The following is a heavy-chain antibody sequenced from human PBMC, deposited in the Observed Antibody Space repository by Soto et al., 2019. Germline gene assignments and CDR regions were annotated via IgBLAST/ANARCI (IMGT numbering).Heavy chain of an antibody. V-gene: IGHV5-10-1*01. CDR1: GYSFTSYW. J-gene: IGHJ3*02. D-gene: IGHD3-22*01. Sequence: GESLKISFKDSGYSFTSYWISWVRQMPGKGLEWMGRIDPSDSYTNYSPAFQGHVTISADKSISTAYLQWSSLKASDTAMYYCARLSTMIVVVPSAFDIWGQGTMVTVSS. CDR2: IDPSDSYT. CDR3: ARLSTMIVVVPSAFDI.